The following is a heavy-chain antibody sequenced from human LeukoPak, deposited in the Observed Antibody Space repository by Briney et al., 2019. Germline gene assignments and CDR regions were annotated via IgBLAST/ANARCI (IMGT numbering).Heavy chain of an antibody. CDR3: ATRKSTVTSYYYYYYMDV. CDR2: IYYSGST. V-gene: IGHV4-39*01. CDR1: GGSISSYY. D-gene: IGHD4-11*01. Sequence: SETLSLTCTVSGGSISSYYWGWIRQPPGKGLEWIGSIYYSGSTYYNPSLKSRVTISVDTSKNQFSLKLSSVTAADTAVYYCATRKSTVTSYYYYYYMDVWGKGTTVTVSS. J-gene: IGHJ6*03.